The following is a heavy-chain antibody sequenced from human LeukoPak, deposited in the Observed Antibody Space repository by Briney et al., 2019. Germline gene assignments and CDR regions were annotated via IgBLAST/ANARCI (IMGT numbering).Heavy chain of an antibody. D-gene: IGHD4-11*01. Sequence: SETLSLTCTVSGGSINSYYWSWIRQPAGKGLEWIGRISTSGSTNYNPSLNSRVTMSVDTSKNQFSLKLKSVTAADTAVYHCARFAYRESYWFDPWGQGTLVTVSS. CDR1: GGSINSYY. J-gene: IGHJ5*02. CDR3: ARFAYRESYWFDP. V-gene: IGHV4-4*07. CDR2: ISTSGST.